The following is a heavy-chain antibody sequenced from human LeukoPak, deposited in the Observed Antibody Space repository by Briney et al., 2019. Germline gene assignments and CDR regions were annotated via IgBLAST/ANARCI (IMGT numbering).Heavy chain of an antibody. D-gene: IGHD3-22*01. CDR1: EFTFSDYY. Sequence: GGSLRLSCAASEFTFSDYYMSWIRQAPGKGLEWVSYISSSGSTIYYADSVKGRFTISRDNAKNSLYLQMNSLRAEDTAVYYCARDRYYYYETAGDAFDIWGQGTMVTVSS. V-gene: IGHV3-11*01. J-gene: IGHJ3*02. CDR2: ISSSGSTI. CDR3: ARDRYYYYETAGDAFDI.